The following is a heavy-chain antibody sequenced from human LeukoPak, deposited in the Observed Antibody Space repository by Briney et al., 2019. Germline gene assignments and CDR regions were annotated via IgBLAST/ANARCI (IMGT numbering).Heavy chain of an antibody. CDR2: ISSYNGNT. CDR3: ARSFGSSSWYCFDY. J-gene: IGHJ4*02. D-gene: IGHD6-13*01. CDR1: GYSFTSYG. V-gene: IGHV1-18*01. Sequence: ASVKVSCKAYGYSFTSYGITWVRQAPGQGLEWMGWISSYNGNTNYAQKLQGRVTMTTDTSTSTAYMELRSLRSDDTAVYSCARSFGSSSWYCFDYWGQGALVTVSS.